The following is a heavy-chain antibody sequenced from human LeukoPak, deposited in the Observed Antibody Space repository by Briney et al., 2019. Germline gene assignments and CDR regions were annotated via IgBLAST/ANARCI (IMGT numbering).Heavy chain of an antibody. CDR2: ISAYNGNT. J-gene: IGHJ3*02. D-gene: IGHD6-19*01. Sequence: ASVKVSCKASGYTFTSYGISWVRQAPGQGLEWMGWISAYNGNTNYAQKLQGRVTMTTDTSTSTAYMELRSLRSDDTAVYYCARDHVSGWYSSHAFDIWGQGTMVTVSS. V-gene: IGHV1-18*01. CDR1: GYTFTSYG. CDR3: ARDHVSGWYSSHAFDI.